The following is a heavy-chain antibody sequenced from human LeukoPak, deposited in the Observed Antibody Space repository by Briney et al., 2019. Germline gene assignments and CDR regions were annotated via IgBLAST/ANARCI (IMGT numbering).Heavy chain of an antibody. CDR1: GGPFSGYY. V-gene: IGHV4-34*01. CDR2: INHSGST. Sequence: SETLSLTCAVYGGPFSGYYWSWIRQPPGKGLEWIGEINHSGSTNYNPSLKSRVTISVDTSKNQFSLKLSSVTAADTAVYYCARDPPIRFLVTHYYYGMDVWGQGTTVTVSS. CDR3: ARDPPIRFLVTHYYYGMDV. D-gene: IGHD3-3*01. J-gene: IGHJ6*02.